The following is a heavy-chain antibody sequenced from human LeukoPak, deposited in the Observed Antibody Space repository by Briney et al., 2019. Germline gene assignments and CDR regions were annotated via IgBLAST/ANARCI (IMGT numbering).Heavy chain of an antibody. CDR3: ARGVVGNWYFFDY. J-gene: IGHJ4*02. Sequence: SETLSLTCAVYGGSLSNYFWSWIRQPPEKGLEWIGEINHSGSTNYNPSLKTRLTISVDTSKNQFSLKLSSVTTADTAVYYCARGVVGNWYFFDYWGQGTLVTVSS. V-gene: IGHV4-34*01. CDR1: GGSLSNYF. CDR2: INHSGST. D-gene: IGHD6-13*01.